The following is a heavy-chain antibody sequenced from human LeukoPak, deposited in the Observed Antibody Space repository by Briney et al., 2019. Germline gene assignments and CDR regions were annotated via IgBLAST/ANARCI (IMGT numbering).Heavy chain of an antibody. V-gene: IGHV1-2*02. CDR2: INPNSGGT. CDR1: GYTFTGYY. CDR3: ARSGYPAGVDFDY. Sequence: LEASVKVSCKASGYTFTGYYMHWVRQAPGQGLEWMGWINPNSGGTNYAQKFQGRVTMTRDTSISTAYMELSRLRSDDTAVYYCARSGYPAGVDFDYWGQGTLVTVSS. J-gene: IGHJ4*02. D-gene: IGHD3-22*01.